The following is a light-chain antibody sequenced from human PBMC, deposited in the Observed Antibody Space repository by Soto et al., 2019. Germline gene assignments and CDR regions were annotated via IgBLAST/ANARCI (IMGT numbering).Light chain of an antibody. V-gene: IGKV1-5*03. J-gene: IGKJ1*01. CDR3: QQYNSYAWT. Sequence: DIQMTQSPSTLSASVEHRVTMTCRASQSISSWFAWNEQKQGKDSKLLIYKASSLESGVPSRFSGSGSGTEFTLTISSLQPDDFATYYCQQYNSYAWTLGLGTNVYIK. CDR2: KAS. CDR1: QSISSW.